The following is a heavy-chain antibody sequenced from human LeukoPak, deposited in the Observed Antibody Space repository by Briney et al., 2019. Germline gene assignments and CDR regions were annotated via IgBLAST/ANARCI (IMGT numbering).Heavy chain of an antibody. CDR1: GFTFSSYW. V-gene: IGHV3-7*01. Sequence: GGSLRLSCAASGFTFSSYWMSWVRQAPGKGLEWVANIKKDGSEKYYVDSVKGRFTISRDNAKKSLYLQMNSLRAEDTAVYYCARGGGASYYLDVWGNGTTVTISS. J-gene: IGHJ6*03. CDR3: ARGGGASYYLDV. CDR2: IKKDGSEK. D-gene: IGHD3-10*01.